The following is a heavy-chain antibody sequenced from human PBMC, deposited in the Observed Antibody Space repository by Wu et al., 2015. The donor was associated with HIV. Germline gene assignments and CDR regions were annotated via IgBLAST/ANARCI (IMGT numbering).Heavy chain of an antibody. CDR1: GGTFSSYA. D-gene: IGHD5-18*01. CDR2: IIPIFGTA. J-gene: IGHJ4*02. V-gene: IGHV1-69*12. CDR3: ARDLRIPTPDTAMVYFDY. Sequence: QVQLVQSGAEVKKPGSSVKVSCKASGGTFSSYAISWVRQAPGQGLEWMGGIIPIFGTANYAQKFQGRVTITADESTSTAYMELSSLRSEDTAVYYCARDLRIPTPDTAMVYFDYWGQGTLVTVSS.